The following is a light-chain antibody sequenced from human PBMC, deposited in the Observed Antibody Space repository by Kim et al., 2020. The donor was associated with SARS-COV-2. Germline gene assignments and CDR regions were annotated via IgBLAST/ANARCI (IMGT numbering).Light chain of an antibody. J-gene: IGLJ3*02. V-gene: IGLV2-8*01. Sequence: QSALTQPPSASRSPGQSVTISCTGTSSDVGGYNYVSWYQQHPGKAPKLMIYEVNKRPSGVPDRFSGSKSGNTASLTVSGLQAEDEADYYCSSYAGSNTWVFGGGTKLTVL. CDR3: SSYAGSNTWV. CDR1: SSDVGGYNY. CDR2: EVN.